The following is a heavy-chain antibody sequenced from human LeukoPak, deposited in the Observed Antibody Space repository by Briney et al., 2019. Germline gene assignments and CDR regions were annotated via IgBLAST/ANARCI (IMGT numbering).Heavy chain of an antibody. Sequence: KPGGSLRLSCAASGFTVSSNYMSWVRQAPGKGLEWVSSISSSSSYIYYADSVKGRFTISRDNAKNSLYLQMNSLRAEDTAVYYCARDAPVLRFLEFDYWGQGTLVTVSS. CDR3: ARDAPVLRFLEFDY. J-gene: IGHJ4*02. V-gene: IGHV3-21*01. CDR2: ISSSSSYI. D-gene: IGHD3-3*01. CDR1: GFTVSSNY.